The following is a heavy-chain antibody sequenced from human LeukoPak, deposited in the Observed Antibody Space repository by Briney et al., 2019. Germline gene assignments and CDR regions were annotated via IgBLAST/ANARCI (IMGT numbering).Heavy chain of an antibody. J-gene: IGHJ4*02. CDR3: AREGPGSLVDY. V-gene: IGHV4-59*12. D-gene: IGHD6-13*01. CDR2: IYYSGST. Sequence: PSETLSLTCTVSGGSTSSYYWSWIRQPPGKGLEWIGYIYYSGSTNYNPSLTSRVTISVDTSKNQFSLKLSSVTAADTAVYYCAREGPGSLVDYWGQGTLVTVSS. CDR1: GGSTSSYY.